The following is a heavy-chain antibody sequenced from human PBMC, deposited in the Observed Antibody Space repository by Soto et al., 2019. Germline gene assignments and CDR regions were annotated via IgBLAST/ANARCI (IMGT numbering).Heavy chain of an antibody. J-gene: IGHJ4*02. V-gene: IGHV3-23*01. CDR3: AKGANYYGIFDY. D-gene: IGHD3-22*01. Sequence: EVQLLESGGGLVQPGGSLRLSCAASGFTFKTYAMSWVRQAPGKGLEWVSTINPSGGDTYYPDSVKGRFTISRDNSKDTLSLQMDSLRADDTAVYYCAKGANYYGIFDYWGQGTLVTVSS. CDR1: GFTFKTYA. CDR2: INPSGGDT.